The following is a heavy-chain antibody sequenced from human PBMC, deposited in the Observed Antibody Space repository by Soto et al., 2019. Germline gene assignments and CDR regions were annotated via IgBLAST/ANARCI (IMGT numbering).Heavy chain of an antibody. D-gene: IGHD3-10*01. Sequence: GGSLRLSCAASGFTFSSYGMHWVRQAPGKGLEWMSVIWYDGSNKYYADSWKGRFTISRDNSKNTLYLQMNSLRAEETAVYYCASSWFGEFYYMDVWGKGTTVTVSS. J-gene: IGHJ6*03. CDR3: ASSWFGEFYYMDV. V-gene: IGHV3-33*01. CDR2: IWYDGSNK. CDR1: GFTFSSYG.